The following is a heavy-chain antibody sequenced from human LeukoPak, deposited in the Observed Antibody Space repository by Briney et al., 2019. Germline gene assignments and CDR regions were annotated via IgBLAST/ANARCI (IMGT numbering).Heavy chain of an antibody. Sequence: SETLSLTCTVSGGSINSYYWSWIRQPPGKGLEWIGYIYYSGSTNYNPSLKSRVTISVHTSKNQFSLKLSSVTAADTAVYYCARGVFGHSSGWYYWGQGTLVTVSS. CDR2: IYYSGST. CDR1: GGSINSYY. D-gene: IGHD6-19*01. CDR3: ARGVFGHSSGWYY. J-gene: IGHJ4*02. V-gene: IGHV4-59*01.